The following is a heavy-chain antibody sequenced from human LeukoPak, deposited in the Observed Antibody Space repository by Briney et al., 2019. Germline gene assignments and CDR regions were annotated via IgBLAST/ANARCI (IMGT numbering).Heavy chain of an antibody. V-gene: IGHV3-23*01. D-gene: IGHD4-4*01. CDR2: ISGGGGST. Sequence: GSLRLSCAASGFTFSSYAMSWVRQAPGKGLEWVSAISGGGGSTYYGDSVKGRFTISRDDSKNTLYLQMNSLRAEDTAVYYCAKDYSSPYHYYGLDVWGQGTTVTVSS. CDR1: GFTFSSYA. J-gene: IGHJ6*02. CDR3: AKDYSSPYHYYGLDV.